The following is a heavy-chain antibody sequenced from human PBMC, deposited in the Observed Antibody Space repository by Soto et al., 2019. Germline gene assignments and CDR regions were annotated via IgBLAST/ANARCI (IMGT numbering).Heavy chain of an antibody. Sequence: GGSLRLSCAASGFIFDDYVMSWVRQAPGKGLEWVSGINWNGGSTGYADSVKGRFTISRDNAKNSLYLQMNSLRAEDTALYYCARSGSGSYLHAFDIWGQGTLVTVSS. J-gene: IGHJ3*02. CDR1: GFIFDDYV. V-gene: IGHV3-20*04. D-gene: IGHD3-10*01. CDR3: ARSGSGSYLHAFDI. CDR2: INWNGGST.